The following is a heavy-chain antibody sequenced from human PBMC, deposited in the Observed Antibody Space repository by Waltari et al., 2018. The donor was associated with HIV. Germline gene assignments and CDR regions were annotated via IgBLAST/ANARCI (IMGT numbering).Heavy chain of an antibody. CDR3: ATTVTTRGTFDY. V-gene: IGHV3-21*06. D-gene: IGHD4-17*01. CDR1: GFSFRRYA. CDR2: ISSNSEYI. J-gene: IGHJ4*01. Sequence: VQLVESGGGLVKPGGSLRLSCEASGFSFRRYAMNWVRQAPGKGLQWLSYISSNSEYIYYKDSVQGRFTISRDNAKSSVFLQMDNVRDEDTATYYCATTVTTRGTFDYWGQGTVVAV.